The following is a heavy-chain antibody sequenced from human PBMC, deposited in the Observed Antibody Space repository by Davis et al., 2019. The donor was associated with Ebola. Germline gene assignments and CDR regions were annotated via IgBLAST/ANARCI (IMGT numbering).Heavy chain of an antibody. J-gene: IGHJ5*02. CDR2: ISAFNGDT. CDR1: GYSFTNYG. D-gene: IGHD3-3*02. V-gene: IGHV1-18*01. CDR3: ARAGISPWYDNWFDP. Sequence: ASVKVSCKASGYSFTNYGFSWVRQAPGQGLEWMGWISAFNGDTKYPQKLQGRVTMTTDTSTRTAYMELRSLRSDDTAVYYCARAGISPWYDNWFDPWGQGTLVTVSS.